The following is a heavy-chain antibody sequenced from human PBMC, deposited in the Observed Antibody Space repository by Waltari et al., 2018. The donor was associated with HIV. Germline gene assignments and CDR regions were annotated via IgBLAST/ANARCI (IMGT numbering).Heavy chain of an antibody. J-gene: IGHJ4*02. Sequence: QVQLVQSGAEVKKPGASVKVSCKASGYTFTNYDINWVRQATGQGLEWMGWVNPNRGNTDYAQKFQGRVTMTRNTSIRTVYMELRSLRSEDTAVYYCARGLGGSGSSYDYYFDYWGQGTLLTVSS. CDR1: GYTFTNYD. CDR2: VNPNRGNT. D-gene: IGHD3-10*01. V-gene: IGHV1-8*01. CDR3: ARGLGGSGSSYDYYFDY.